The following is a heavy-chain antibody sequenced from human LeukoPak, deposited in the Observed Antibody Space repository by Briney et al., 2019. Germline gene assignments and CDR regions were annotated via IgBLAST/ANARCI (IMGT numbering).Heavy chain of an antibody. Sequence: GGSLRLSCAASGFTFRNHWMHWVRQTPGKGLVWVSRISSDGSSTTYADSVKGRFTISRDNAKNTLYLQMNNLRAEDTAMYYCARDQRVTGRPDIEHWGHETLV. CDR1: GFTFRNHW. D-gene: IGHD6-6*01. CDR2: ISSDGSST. CDR3: ARDQRVTGRPDIEH. J-gene: IGHJ4*01. V-gene: IGHV3-74*03.